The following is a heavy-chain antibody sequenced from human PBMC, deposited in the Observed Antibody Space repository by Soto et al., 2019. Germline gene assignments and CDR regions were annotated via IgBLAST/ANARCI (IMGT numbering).Heavy chain of an antibody. Sequence: PVGSMRIACAASGFTLWSYVMNWVRKDTGKGLEWVSSISSSSSYIYYADSVKGRFTISRDNAKNSLYLQMNSLRAEDTAVYYCARDRGDVLMVYAHYGMGVCGQGTTVTRPS. CDR3: ARDRGDVLMVYAHYGMGV. J-gene: IGHJ6*01. CDR2: ISSSSSYI. CDR1: GFTLWSYV. D-gene: IGHD2-8*01. V-gene: IGHV3-21*01.